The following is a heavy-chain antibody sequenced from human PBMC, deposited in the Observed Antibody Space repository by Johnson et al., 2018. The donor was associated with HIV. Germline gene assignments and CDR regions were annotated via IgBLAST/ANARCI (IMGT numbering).Heavy chain of an antibody. Sequence: QMQLVESGGGLVQPGGSLRLSCAASGFTFSSYDMHWVRQATGKGLEWVAVISYDGSNKYYADSVKGRFTISRDNSKNTLYLQMNSLRAEDTAVYYCARVTLVLDIWGQGTMVTVSS. CDR2: ISYDGSNK. V-gene: IGHV3-30*03. D-gene: IGHD4-23*01. CDR1: GFTFSSYD. CDR3: ARVTLVLDI. J-gene: IGHJ3*02.